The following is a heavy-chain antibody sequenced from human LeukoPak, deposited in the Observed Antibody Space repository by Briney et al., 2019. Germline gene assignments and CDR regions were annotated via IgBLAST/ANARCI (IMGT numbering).Heavy chain of an antibody. Sequence: PGGSLRLSCAASGFTFSSYEMNWVRQAPGKGLEWVSYISSSGSTIYYADSVKGRFTISRDNAKNSPYLQMNSLRAEDTAVYYCARDSDTALDYWGQGTLVTVSS. D-gene: IGHD5-18*01. CDR1: GFTFSSYE. CDR3: ARDSDTALDY. CDR2: ISSSGSTI. V-gene: IGHV3-48*03. J-gene: IGHJ4*02.